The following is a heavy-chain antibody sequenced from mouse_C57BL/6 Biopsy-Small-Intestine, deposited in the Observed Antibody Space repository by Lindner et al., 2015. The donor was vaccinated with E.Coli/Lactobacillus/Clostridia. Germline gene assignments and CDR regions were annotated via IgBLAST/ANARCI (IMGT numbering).Heavy chain of an antibody. CDR2: INPNSGYT. Sequence: SVKVSCKASGYTFNGYYMHWVRQAPGQGLEWMGWINPNSGYTNYAQKFRGRVTMTRDRSISTGYMDLSSLRSDDTAVYYCAREFPNIFDTGGFYPTARPFNYNGMDVWGQGTTVTVSS. CDR1: GYTFNGYY. CDR3: AREFPNIFDTGGFYPTARPFNYNGMDV. V-gene: IGHV1-64*01. D-gene: IGHD1-1*01. J-gene: IGHJ1*01.